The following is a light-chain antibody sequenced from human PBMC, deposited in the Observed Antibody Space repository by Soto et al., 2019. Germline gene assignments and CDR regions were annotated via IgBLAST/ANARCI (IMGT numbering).Light chain of an antibody. CDR2: EGS. CDR1: SSDVGNYNL. Sequence: QSALTQPASVSGSPGQSITISCTGTSSDVGNYNLVSWYQQHPGQAPKLMIYEGSKRPSGVSNRFSGSKSGNTASLTISILQAEDEADYYCCSYAGSSTYVFGTGTK. V-gene: IGLV2-23*01. CDR3: CSYAGSSTYV. J-gene: IGLJ1*01.